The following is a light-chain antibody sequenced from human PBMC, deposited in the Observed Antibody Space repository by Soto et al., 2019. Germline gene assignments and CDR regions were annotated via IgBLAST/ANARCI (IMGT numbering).Light chain of an antibody. CDR1: SGDVGGYNY. Sequence: QSVLTQPRSVSGSLGQSVTISCTGTSGDVGGYNYVSWYQKQSGQAPKLMIYDVSKRPSGVPDRFSGSKSGNTASLTISGLQAEDEADYYCCSYGGNYTPYVFGTGTKVTGL. J-gene: IGLJ1*01. CDR2: DVS. V-gene: IGLV2-11*01. CDR3: CSYGGNYTPYV.